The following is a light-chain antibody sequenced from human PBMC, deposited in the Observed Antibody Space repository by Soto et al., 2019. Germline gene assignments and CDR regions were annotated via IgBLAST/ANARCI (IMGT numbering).Light chain of an antibody. CDR3: ISYTDRQSYL. CDR2: AVS. V-gene: IGLV2-14*03. Sequence: QSVLTQPASVSGSPGQSITISCSGTSSDIGSYDHVAWYQRFPGKSPKLIIYAVSDRPSGVSDRFSGSKSGISASLTISGLQAEDEADYYCISYTDRQSYLFGTGTKVTVL. J-gene: IGLJ1*01. CDR1: SSDIGSYDH.